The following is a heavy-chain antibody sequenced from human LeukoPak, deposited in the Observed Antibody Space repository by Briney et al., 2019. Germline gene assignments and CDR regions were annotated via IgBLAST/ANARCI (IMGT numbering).Heavy chain of an antibody. CDR1: GFIFGDYA. D-gene: IGHD4-17*01. V-gene: IGHV3-49*03. CDR2: ISSKAFGATP. J-gene: IGHJ4*02. CDR3: TRNTVTVHFDY. Sequence: GGSLRLTCTSVGFIFGDYAVSWFRQAPGKGLEWVGYISSKAFGATPQYAPSVRGRFTISRDDSKSIAHLQMNSLKTEDTAVYYCTRNTVTVHFDYWGQRTPVTVSS.